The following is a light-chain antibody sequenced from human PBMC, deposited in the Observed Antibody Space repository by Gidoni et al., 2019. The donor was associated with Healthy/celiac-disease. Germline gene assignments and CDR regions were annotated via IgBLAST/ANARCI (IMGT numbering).Light chain of an antibody. CDR3: MQSIQLPIT. V-gene: IGKV2D-29*01. Sequence: DIVMTPTPLSLSVTPGQPASISCKSSQSLVHTDGNIYVYWYLQKPGQPPQLLIYEVSNRFSGVTDRFSGRGSGTDFTLKISRVEAEDVGLYYCMQSIQLPITFXQXTRLEIK. CDR1: QSLVHTDGNIY. J-gene: IGKJ5*01. CDR2: EVS.